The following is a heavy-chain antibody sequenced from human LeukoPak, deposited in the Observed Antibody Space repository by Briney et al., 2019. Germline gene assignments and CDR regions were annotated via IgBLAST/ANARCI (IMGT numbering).Heavy chain of an antibody. V-gene: IGHV3-48*03. CDR2: ISSSGGTI. CDR1: AFTFSSYG. CDR3: ARDPIRTYYYDSGSYSGAFDI. J-gene: IGHJ3*02. D-gene: IGHD3-10*01. Sequence: GGSLRLSCAASAFTFSSYGMHWVRQAPGKGLEWVSYISSSGGTIYYADSVKGRFTISRDNAKNSLYLQMNSLRAEDTAVYYCARDPIRTYYYDSGSYSGAFDIWGQGTMVTVSS.